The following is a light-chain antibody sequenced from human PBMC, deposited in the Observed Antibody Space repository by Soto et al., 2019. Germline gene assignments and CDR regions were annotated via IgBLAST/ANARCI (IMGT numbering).Light chain of an antibody. J-gene: IGKJ5*01. CDR3: QQFHSYPIT. Sequence: DIQMTQSPSSLSASLGDTVTITCRASQGISTLLAWYQQKPGKALKSLIYFASSLQSGVPSRFTGSGSGIDFTLTISSLQPEDFATYYCQQFHSYPITFGQGTRLEI. V-gene: IGKV1D-16*01. CDR2: FAS. CDR1: QGISTL.